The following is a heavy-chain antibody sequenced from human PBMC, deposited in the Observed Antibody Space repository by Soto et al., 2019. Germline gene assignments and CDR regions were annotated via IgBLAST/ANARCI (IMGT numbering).Heavy chain of an antibody. CDR2: IHYSGST. Sequence: SETLSLTCTVSDGSISRYYWSWIRQPPGKGLEWIGYIHYSGSTNCNPSLKSRVTISVDTSKNQFSLKLSSVTAADTAVYYCARDHVVRGVINWFDPWGQGTLVTVSS. J-gene: IGHJ5*02. D-gene: IGHD3-10*01. CDR1: DGSISRYY. CDR3: ARDHVVRGVINWFDP. V-gene: IGHV4-59*01.